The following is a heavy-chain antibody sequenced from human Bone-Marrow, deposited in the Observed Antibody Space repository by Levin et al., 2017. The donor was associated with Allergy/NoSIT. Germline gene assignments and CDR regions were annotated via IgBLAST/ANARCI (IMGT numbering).Heavy chain of an antibody. CDR3: ARRLLAVYPDVGDWFDP. V-gene: IGHV1-3*01. J-gene: IGHJ5*02. Sequence: ASVKVSCQASGYTFETYGIHWVRQAPGQGLEWVGWIHPAKNRAEYSDDFLGRVTISRDTSASTAYLELSGLKFEDTAVYYCARRLLAVYPDVGDWFDPWGQGTLVTVSS. D-gene: IGHD2-21*01. CDR2: IHPAKNRA. CDR1: GYTFETYG.